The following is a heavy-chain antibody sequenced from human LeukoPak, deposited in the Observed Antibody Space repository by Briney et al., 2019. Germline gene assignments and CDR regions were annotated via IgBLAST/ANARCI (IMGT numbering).Heavy chain of an antibody. CDR3: ASSGDYYDSSGYYYYYYGMDV. J-gene: IGHJ6*02. D-gene: IGHD3-22*01. CDR1: GFTFRMYA. V-gene: IGHV3-23*01. Sequence: GGSLRLSCAASGFTFRMYAMSWVRQVPGKGLEWASAISGSDPGTYYADSVKGRFSISRDNSRNTLYLQMNNLRAEDTAVYYCASSGDYYDSSGYYYYYYGMDVWGQGTTVTVSS. CDR2: ISGSDPGT.